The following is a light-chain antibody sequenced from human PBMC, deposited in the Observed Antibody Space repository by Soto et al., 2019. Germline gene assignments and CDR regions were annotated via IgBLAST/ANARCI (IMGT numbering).Light chain of an antibody. Sequence: EIVMTQSPATLSVSPGKRVTLSCRASQSVSRNLAWYQQIPGQAPRLLIYGASTRATGIPARFSGSGSGTEFTLTISLLQSEDFAVYYCQQYNNWPPLAFGGGTKVEIK. J-gene: IGKJ4*01. CDR3: QQYNNWPPLA. CDR2: GAS. CDR1: QSVSRN. V-gene: IGKV3-15*01.